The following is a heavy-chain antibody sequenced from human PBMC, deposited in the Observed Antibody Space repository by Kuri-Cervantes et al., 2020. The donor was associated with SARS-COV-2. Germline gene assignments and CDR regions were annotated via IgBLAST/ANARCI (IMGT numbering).Heavy chain of an antibody. CDR2: ISYDGSNK. CDR1: GFTFSSYG. Sequence: GESLKISCAASGFTFSSYGMYWVRQAPGKGLEWVAVISYDGSNKYYAAAVKGRFTIPRDDSKNTMYLQMNSLKTEDTAVYYCTTAPTPIVVAVAATYWGQGTLVTVSS. J-gene: IGHJ4*02. D-gene: IGHD2-15*01. CDR3: TTAPTPIVVAVAATY. V-gene: IGHV3-30*03.